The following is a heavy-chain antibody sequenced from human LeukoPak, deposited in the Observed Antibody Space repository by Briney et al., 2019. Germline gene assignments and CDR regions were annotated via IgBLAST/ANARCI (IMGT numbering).Heavy chain of an antibody. CDR2: ISSSSSTM. J-gene: IGHJ4*02. CDR1: GFTFSSYN. V-gene: IGHV3-48*01. CDR3: ARDVRWDY. D-gene: IGHD6-13*01. Sequence: SGGSLRLSCAASGFTFSSYNMNWVRQAPGKGLEWVSYISSSSSTMYYADSVKGRFTISKDNAKNSLCLQMNSLRAEDTAVYYCARDVRWDYWGQGTLVTVSS.